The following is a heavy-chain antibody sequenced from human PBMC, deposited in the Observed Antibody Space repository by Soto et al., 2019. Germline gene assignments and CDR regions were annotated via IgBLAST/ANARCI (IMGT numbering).Heavy chain of an antibody. J-gene: IGHJ1*01. CDR1: GYTFSRHY. D-gene: IGHD1-1*01. Sequence: GASVKVSCKASGYTFSRHYMHWVRQAPGQGLGWMGVIDPSVVTRYYAQNLHGRLTMTRNTSASTLSVELSSLRSDDTAIYYCARGESSSNSWFWKLWGQGTLVTVSS. CDR3: ARGESSSNSWFWKL. CDR2: IDPSVVTR. V-gene: IGHV1-46*01.